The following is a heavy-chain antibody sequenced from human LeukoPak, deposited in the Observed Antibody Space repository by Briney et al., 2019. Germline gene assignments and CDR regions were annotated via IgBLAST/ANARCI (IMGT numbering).Heavy chain of an antibody. D-gene: IGHD6-13*01. J-gene: IGHJ5*02. CDR2: IYYSGGT. CDR1: GASVSSSRYY. V-gene: IGHV4-39*07. CDR3: ARLDAAIAAAGTGWFDP. Sequence: SETLSLTCTVSGASVSSSRYYWGWMRQPPGGGLEWIGIIYYSGGTYYSPSLKSRVTISVDRSKNQFSLKLSSVTAADTAVYYCARLDAAIAAAGTGWFDPWGQGTLVTVSS.